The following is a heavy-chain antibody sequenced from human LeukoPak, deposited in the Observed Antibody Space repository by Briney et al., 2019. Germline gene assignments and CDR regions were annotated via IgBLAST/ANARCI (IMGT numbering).Heavy chain of an antibody. J-gene: IGHJ4*02. CDR2: IIPIFGTA. D-gene: IGHD5-24*01. CDR1: GGTFSSYA. Sequence: ASVKVSCKASGGTFSSYAISWVRQAPGQGLEWMGGIIPIFGTANYAQKSQGRVTITADESTSTAYMELSSLRSEDTAVYYCARGGPMGRDGYTFDYWGQGTLVTVSS. V-gene: IGHV1-69*13. CDR3: ARGGPMGRDGYTFDY.